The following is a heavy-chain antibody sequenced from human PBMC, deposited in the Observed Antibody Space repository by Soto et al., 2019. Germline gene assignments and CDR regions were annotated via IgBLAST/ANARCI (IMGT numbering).Heavy chain of an antibody. J-gene: IGHJ3*02. CDR3: ARKTGIVGATGAFDI. Sequence: ASVKVSCKASGYTFTSYYMHWVRQAPGQGLEWMGIINPSGGSTSYAQKFQGRVTMTRDTSTSTVYMELSSLRSEDTAVYYCARKTGIVGATGAFDIWGQGTMVTVSS. D-gene: IGHD1-26*01. V-gene: IGHV1-46*01. CDR2: INPSGGST. CDR1: GYTFTSYY.